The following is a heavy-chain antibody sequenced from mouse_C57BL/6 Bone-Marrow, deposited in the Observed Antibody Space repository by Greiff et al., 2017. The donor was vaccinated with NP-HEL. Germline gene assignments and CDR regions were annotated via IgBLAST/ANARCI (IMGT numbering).Heavy chain of an antibody. CDR2: IRLKSDNYAT. Sequence: EVKLVESGGGLVQPGGSMKLSCVASGFTFSNYWMNWVRQSPEKGLEWVAQIRLKSDNYATHYAESVKGRFTISRDDSKSSVYLQMNNLRAEDTGIYYCTGLATVVEKVYWYFDVWGTGTTVTVSS. CDR1: GFTFSNYW. CDR3: TGLATVVEKVYWYFDV. J-gene: IGHJ1*03. D-gene: IGHD1-1*01. V-gene: IGHV6-3*01.